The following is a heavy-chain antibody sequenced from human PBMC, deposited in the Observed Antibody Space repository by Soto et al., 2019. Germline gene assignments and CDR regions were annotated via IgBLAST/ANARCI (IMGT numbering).Heavy chain of an antibody. CDR1: SGSISSSNW. J-gene: IGHJ6*03. CDR2: IYHSGST. CDR3: AAGRTYYDFWSGYLFYNYYYYMDV. D-gene: IGHD3-3*01. V-gene: IGHV4-4*02. Sequence: SETLSLTCAVSSGSISSSNWWSWVRQPPGKGLEWIGEIYHSGSTNYNPSLKSRVTISVDRSKNQFSLKLSSVTAADTAVYYCAAGRTYYDFWSGYLFYNYYYYMDVWGKGTTVTVSS.